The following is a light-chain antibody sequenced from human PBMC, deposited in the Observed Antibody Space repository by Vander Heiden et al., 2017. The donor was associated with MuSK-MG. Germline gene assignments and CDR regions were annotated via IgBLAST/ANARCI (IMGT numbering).Light chain of an antibody. J-gene: IGLJ2*01. CDR3: QAWDSSTLV. CDR2: QDS. Sequence: SYELTQPPSVSVSPGQTASITCSGDKLGDKYACWYQQKPGQSPVLVIYQDSKRPSGIPERFSGSNSGNTATLTISGTQAMDEADYYCQAWDSSTLVCGGGTKL. V-gene: IGLV3-1*01. CDR1: KLGDKY.